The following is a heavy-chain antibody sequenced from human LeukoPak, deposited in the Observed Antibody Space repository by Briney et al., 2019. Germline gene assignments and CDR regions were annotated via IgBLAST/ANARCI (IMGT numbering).Heavy chain of an antibody. D-gene: IGHD6-13*01. V-gene: IGHV3-9*01. CDR3: AKAGRHSSSWIDY. CDR1: GFIFDDYA. Sequence: GRSLRLSCAASGFIFDDYAMYWVRQAPGKGLEWVSSISWNSGSRVYADSVKGRFTISRDNAKNSLYLQMNSLRAEDTALYYCAKAGRHSSSWIDYWGQGTLVTVSS. J-gene: IGHJ4*02. CDR2: ISWNSGSR.